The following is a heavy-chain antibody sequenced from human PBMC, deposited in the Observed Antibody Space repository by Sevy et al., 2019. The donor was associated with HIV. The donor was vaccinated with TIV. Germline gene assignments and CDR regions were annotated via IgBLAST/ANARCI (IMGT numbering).Heavy chain of an antibody. J-gene: IGHJ4*02. CDR2: IRPDGSDK. Sequence: GGSLRLSCVASGFTFSPYWMTWVRQAPGKGLEWVANIRPDGSDKYYVDSVKGRFTISRDNAKNSLYLQMNSLRADDTARYYCAGGVGLDCWGQGALVTVSS. D-gene: IGHD1-26*01. CDR1: GFTFSPYW. CDR3: AGGVGLDC. V-gene: IGHV3-7*01.